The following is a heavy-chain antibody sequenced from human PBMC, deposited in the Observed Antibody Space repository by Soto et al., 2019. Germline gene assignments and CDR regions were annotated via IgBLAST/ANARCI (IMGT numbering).Heavy chain of an antibody. Sequence: EVQLVESGGGLVQPGGSLRLSCAASGFTFSSNWMSWVRQAPGKGLEWVANIKQDGSEKYYVDSVKGRFTISRDNAKNSLYLQMNSLRAEDTAVYHCARGGLGIFDYWGQGTLVTVSS. D-gene: IGHD1-20*01. CDR3: ARGGLGIFDY. CDR1: GFTFSSNW. V-gene: IGHV3-7*05. J-gene: IGHJ4*02. CDR2: IKQDGSEK.